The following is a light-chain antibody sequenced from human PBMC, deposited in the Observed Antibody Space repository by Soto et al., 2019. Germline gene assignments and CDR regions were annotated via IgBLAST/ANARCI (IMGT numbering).Light chain of an antibody. V-gene: IGKV3-11*01. CDR3: QQRSNWPLT. Sequence: EIVLTQSPATLSLSPGERATLSCRASQSVSSYLAWYQQKPGQAPRLLIYDASSRATGIPARFSGSGSGTYFTLTSSSLEPEDFAVYYCQQRSNWPLTFGGGTKVEIK. CDR1: QSVSSY. CDR2: DAS. J-gene: IGKJ4*01.